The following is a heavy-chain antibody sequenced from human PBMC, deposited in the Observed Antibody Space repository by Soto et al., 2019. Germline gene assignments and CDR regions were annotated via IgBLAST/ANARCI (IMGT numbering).Heavy chain of an antibody. Sequence: ESGPTLVNPTQTLTLTCTFSGFSLSTSGMRVSWIRQPPGKALEWLARIDWDDDKFYSTSLKTRLTIPKDTSKNQVVLTMTNMDPVDTATYYCARTGGIYSYESSPYFDYWGQGTLVTVSS. V-gene: IGHV2-70*04. J-gene: IGHJ4*02. CDR1: GFSLSTSGMR. CDR2: IDWDDDK. CDR3: ARTGGIYSYESSPYFDY. D-gene: IGHD5-18*01.